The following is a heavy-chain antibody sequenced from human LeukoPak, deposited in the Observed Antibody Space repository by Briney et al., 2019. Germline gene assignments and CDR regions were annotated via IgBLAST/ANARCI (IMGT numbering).Heavy chain of an antibody. CDR2: ISSNGGST. Sequence: GGSLRLSCAASGFTFSSYAMHWVRQAPGKGLEYVSAISSNGGSTYYANSVKGRFTISRDNSKNTLYLQMNSLRAEDTAVYYCAKERQGAVAGTFWGQGTLVTVSS. D-gene: IGHD6-13*01. CDR1: GFTFSSYA. CDR3: AKERQGAVAGTF. J-gene: IGHJ4*02. V-gene: IGHV3-64*01.